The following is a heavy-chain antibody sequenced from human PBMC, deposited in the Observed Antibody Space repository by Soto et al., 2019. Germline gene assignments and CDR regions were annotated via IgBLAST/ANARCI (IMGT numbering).Heavy chain of an antibody. CDR3: AREGPGRWLQLNYFDY. Sequence: VQLVESGGGVVQPGRSLRLSCAASGFTFSSYEMNWVRQAPGKGLEWVSYISSSGSTIYYADSVKGRFTISRDNAKNSLYLQMNSLRAEDTAVYYCAREGPGRWLQLNYFDYWGQGTLVTVSS. V-gene: IGHV3-48*03. D-gene: IGHD5-12*01. CDR2: ISSSGSTI. J-gene: IGHJ4*02. CDR1: GFTFSSYE.